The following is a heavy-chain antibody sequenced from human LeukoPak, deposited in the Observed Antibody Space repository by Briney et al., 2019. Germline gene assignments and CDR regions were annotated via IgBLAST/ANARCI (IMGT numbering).Heavy chain of an antibody. V-gene: IGHV1-18*01. CDR3: AREKPPGVLSGWPYYYYYYGMDV. Sequence: ASVKVSCKASGGTFSSYAISWVRQAPGQGLEWMGWISAYNGNTNYAQKLQGRVTMTTDTSTSTAYMELRSLRSDDTAVYYCAREKPPGVLSGWPYYYYYYGMDVWGQGTTVTVSS. D-gene: IGHD6-19*01. CDR2: ISAYNGNT. J-gene: IGHJ6*02. CDR1: GGTFSSYA.